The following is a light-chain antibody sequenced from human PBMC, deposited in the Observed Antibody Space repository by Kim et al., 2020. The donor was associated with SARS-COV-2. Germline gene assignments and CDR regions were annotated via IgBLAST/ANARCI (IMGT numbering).Light chain of an antibody. CDR1: QSLLHSDGKTY. Sequence: IVMTQSPLSLSVTPGQPASISCKSSQSLLHSDGKTYLYWYLQKPGQSPQLLMYKVSSRFSGVPDRFSGSGSGTDFTLKISRGEVEDVGVYYGMQAIHSPTFGQGTKLEI. CDR2: KVS. CDR3: MQAIHSPT. J-gene: IGKJ2*01. V-gene: IGKV2-29*02.